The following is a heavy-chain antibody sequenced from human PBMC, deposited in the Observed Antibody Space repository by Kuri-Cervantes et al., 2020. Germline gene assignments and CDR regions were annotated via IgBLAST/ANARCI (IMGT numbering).Heavy chain of an antibody. D-gene: IGHD3-22*01. CDR1: GFTFRTYA. CDR2: VSVSGDSA. CDR3: AKDVGYYDSSGYYSWGYFQH. V-gene: IGHV3-23*01. J-gene: IGHJ1*01. Sequence: GESLKISCATSGFTFRTYAMSWVRQVPGKGLEWVSAVSVSGDSAYYADSVRGRFTISRDNSKNTLYLQMNSLRAEDTAVYYCAKDVGYYDSSGYYSWGYFQHWGQGTLVTVSS.